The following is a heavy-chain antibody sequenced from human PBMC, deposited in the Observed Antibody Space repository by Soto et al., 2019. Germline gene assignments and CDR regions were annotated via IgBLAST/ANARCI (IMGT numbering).Heavy chain of an antibody. CDR3: ARPLGAVAGSPFDY. D-gene: IGHD6-19*01. V-gene: IGHV3-30*03. J-gene: IGHJ4*02. CDR2: ISYDGSNK. Sequence: QVQLVESGGGVVQPGRSLRLSCAASGFTFSSYGMHWVRQAPGKGLEWVAVISYDGSNKYYADSVKGRFTISRDNSKNTLYLQMNRLRAEDTAVYYCARPLGAVAGSPFDYWGQGTLVTVSS. CDR1: GFTFSSYG.